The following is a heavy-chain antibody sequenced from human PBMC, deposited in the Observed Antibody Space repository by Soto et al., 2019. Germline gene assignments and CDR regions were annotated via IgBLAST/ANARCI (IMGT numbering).Heavy chain of an antibody. CDR1: GFSFSTNA. D-gene: IGHD6-6*01. CDR3: AKDFYSTSYSTSSFSAFDF. V-gene: IGHV3-23*01. Sequence: EVQLLESGGGLVQPGGSLRLSCAASGFSFSTNAMSWVRQAPGKGLEWVSGISASGGNTYYADSVKGRFTISRDNSKNTLDLQMNSLRAGDTAVYYCAKDFYSTSYSTSSFSAFDFWGQGTVVTVSS. J-gene: IGHJ3*01. CDR2: ISASGGNT.